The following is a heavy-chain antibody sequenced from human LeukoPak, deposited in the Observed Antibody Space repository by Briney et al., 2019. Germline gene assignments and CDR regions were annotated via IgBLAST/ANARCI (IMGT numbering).Heavy chain of an antibody. CDR1: GGSINSSSYY. D-gene: IGHD3-10*01. J-gene: IGHJ4*02. Sequence: SETLSLTCTVSGGSINSSSYYWGWIRQPPGKGLEWIGSIYYSGSTYYNPSLKSRVTISVDTSKNQFSLKLSSVTAADTAVYYCARRSMVRGVILFDYWGQGTLVTVSS. CDR2: IYYSGST. V-gene: IGHV4-39*01. CDR3: ARRSMVRGVILFDY.